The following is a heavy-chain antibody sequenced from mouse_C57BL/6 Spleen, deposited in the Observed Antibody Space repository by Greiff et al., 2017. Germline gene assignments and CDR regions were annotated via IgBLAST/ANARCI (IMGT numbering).Heavy chain of an antibody. Sequence: QVQLQQSGPELVKPGASVKISCKASGYAFSSSWMNWVKQRPGKGLEWIGRIYPGDGDTNYNGKFKGKATLTADKSSSTAYMQLSSLTSEDSAVYFCAREGMGSSPPNFDYWGQGTTLTVSS. CDR1: GYAFSSSW. V-gene: IGHV1-82*01. J-gene: IGHJ2*01. CDR2: IYPGDGDT. CDR3: AREGMGSSPPNFDY. D-gene: IGHD1-1*01.